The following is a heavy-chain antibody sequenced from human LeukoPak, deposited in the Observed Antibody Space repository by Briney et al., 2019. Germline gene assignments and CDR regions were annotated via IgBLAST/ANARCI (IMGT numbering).Heavy chain of an antibody. CDR2: IYYSGST. CDR3: ARDRWFDP. V-gene: IGHV4-61*08. Sequence: PSETLSLTCAVSGGSISSGGYSWSWIRQPPGKGLEWIGYIYYSGSTNYNPSLKSRVTISVDTSRNQFSLKLNSVTAADTAIYYCARDRWFDPWGQGTLVTVSS. CDR1: GGSISSGGYS. J-gene: IGHJ5*02.